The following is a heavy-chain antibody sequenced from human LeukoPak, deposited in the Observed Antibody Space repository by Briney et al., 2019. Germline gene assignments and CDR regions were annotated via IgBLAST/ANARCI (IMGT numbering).Heavy chain of an antibody. CDR3: ARIFGNIAVAAYDY. V-gene: IGHV2-70*11. D-gene: IGHD6-19*01. Sequence: ESGPTLVNPTQTLTLTCTFSGFSLSTSGMCVSWIRQPPGKALEWLARIDWDDDKYYSTSLKTRLTISKDTSKNQVVLTMTNMDPVDTATYYCARIFGNIAVAAYDYWGQGTLVTVSS. CDR1: GFSLSTSGMC. CDR2: IDWDDDK. J-gene: IGHJ4*02.